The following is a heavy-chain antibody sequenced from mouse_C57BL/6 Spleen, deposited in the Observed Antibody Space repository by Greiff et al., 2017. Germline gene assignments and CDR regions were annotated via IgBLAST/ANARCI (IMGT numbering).Heavy chain of an antibody. V-gene: IGHV1-74*01. CDR3: ATVVAKENFDY. J-gene: IGHJ2*01. D-gene: IGHD1-1*01. Sequence: QVQLKQPGAELVKPGASVKVSCKASGYTFTSYWMHWVKQRPGQGLEWIGRIHPSDSDTNYNQKFKGKATLTVDKSSSTAYMQLSSLTSEDSAVYYCATVVAKENFDYWGQGTTLTVSS. CDR1: GYTFTSYW. CDR2: IHPSDSDT.